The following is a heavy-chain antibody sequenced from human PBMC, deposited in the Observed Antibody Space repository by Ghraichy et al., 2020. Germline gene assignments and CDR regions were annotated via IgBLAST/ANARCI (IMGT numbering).Heavy chain of an antibody. CDR2: INPNSGGT. D-gene: IGHD6-13*01. CDR1: GYTFTGYY. V-gene: IGHV1-2*04. Sequence: ASVKVSCKASGYTFTGYYMHWVRQAPGQGLEWMGWINPNSGGTNYAQKFQGWVTMTRDTSISTAYMELSRLRSDDTAVYYCARGPGGYSSSWYSPLWGYYYGMDVWGQGTTVTVSS. J-gene: IGHJ6*02. CDR3: ARGPGGYSSSWYSPLWGYYYGMDV.